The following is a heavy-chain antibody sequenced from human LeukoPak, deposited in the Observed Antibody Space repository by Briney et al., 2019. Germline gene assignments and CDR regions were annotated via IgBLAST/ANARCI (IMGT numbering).Heavy chain of an antibody. Sequence: GGSLRLSCAASGFTFSSYGMHWVRQAPGKGLEWVAATWYDGSNKYYADSVKGRFTISRDNSKNTLYLQMDSLRAEDTAVYYCARAVATAGIDYWGQGTLVTVSS. J-gene: IGHJ4*02. CDR3: ARAVATAGIDY. D-gene: IGHD5-12*01. CDR2: TWYDGSNK. V-gene: IGHV3-33*01. CDR1: GFTFSSYG.